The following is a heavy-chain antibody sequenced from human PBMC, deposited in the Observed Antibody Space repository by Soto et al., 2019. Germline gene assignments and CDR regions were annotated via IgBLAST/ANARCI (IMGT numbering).Heavy chain of an antibody. D-gene: IGHD3-3*01. CDR1: GYTFTSHY. CDR2: INAGGGST. J-gene: IGHJ6*02. V-gene: IGHV1-46*01. Sequence: ASVKVSCKASGYTFTSHYMQWVRQAPGQGLEWMGIINAGGGSTSYAQKFQGRVTMTRDTSTSTVYMELSSLRSEDTAVYYCARRRRDYDFWSGYYYGMDVWGQRTTVTVSS. CDR3: ARRRRDYDFWSGYYYGMDV.